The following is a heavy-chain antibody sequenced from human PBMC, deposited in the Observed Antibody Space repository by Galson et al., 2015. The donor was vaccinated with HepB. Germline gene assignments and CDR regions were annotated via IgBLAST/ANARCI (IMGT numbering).Heavy chain of an antibody. J-gene: IGHJ6*03. D-gene: IGHD3-3*01. Sequence: QSGAELTKPGESLKISCKGSGYSCTSYWIVRVRQMPGQGLEWMGIIYPGDSDTRYSPSFQGQVTISADKSISTAYLQWSSLKAADTAMYYCARHAPIFGVGSSYYYYMDVWGKGTTVTVSS. CDR1: GYSCTSYW. V-gene: IGHV5-51*01. CDR3: ARHAPIFGVGSSYYYYMDV. CDR2: IYPGDSDT.